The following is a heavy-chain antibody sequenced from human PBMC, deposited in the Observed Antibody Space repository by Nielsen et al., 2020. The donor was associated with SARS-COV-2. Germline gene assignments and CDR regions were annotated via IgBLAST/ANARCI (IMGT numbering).Heavy chain of an antibody. D-gene: IGHD3-9*01. CDR2: IRSKADGGTT. Sequence: GGSLRLSCAASGFIFSNALMTWVRQAPGKGLEWVGRIRSKADGGTTDYAAPVKGRFTISRDDSKNTLYLLMNSLRIEDTGVYYCTTNYDVLTGLESWGQGALVTVSP. J-gene: IGHJ4*02. CDR1: GFIFSNAL. CDR3: TTNYDVLTGLES. V-gene: IGHV3-15*01.